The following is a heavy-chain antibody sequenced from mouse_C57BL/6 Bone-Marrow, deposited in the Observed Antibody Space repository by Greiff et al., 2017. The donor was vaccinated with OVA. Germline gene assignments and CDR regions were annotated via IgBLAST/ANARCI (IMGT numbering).Heavy chain of an antibody. Sequence: QVQLQQPGTELVKPGASVKLSCKASGYTFTSYWMHWVKQRPGQGLEWIGNINPSNGGTNYNEKFKGKATLTVDKSTSTAYLQLSSLTSEDSAVYCCARGDYGRSWGFAYWGQGTLVTVSA. J-gene: IGHJ3*01. D-gene: IGHD1-1*01. CDR2: INPSNGGT. CDR1: GYTFTSYW. V-gene: IGHV1-53*01. CDR3: ARGDYGRSWGFAY.